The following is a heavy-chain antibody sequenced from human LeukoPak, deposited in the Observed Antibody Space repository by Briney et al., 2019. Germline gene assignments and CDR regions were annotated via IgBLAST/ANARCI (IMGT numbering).Heavy chain of an antibody. D-gene: IGHD3-22*01. CDR3: ARGLVDYELPKGYIDY. CDR1: GASITSKAYY. CDR2: LSYDGSA. J-gene: IGHJ4*02. V-gene: IGHV4-39*07. Sequence: SETLSLTCSVSGASITSKAYYWGWIRRPPGKGLEWVGTLSYDGSAYYNTSLRSRVTISVDTSKSQFSLKVTSVIAADTAVYFCARGLVDYELPKGYIDYWGQGTLVTVSS.